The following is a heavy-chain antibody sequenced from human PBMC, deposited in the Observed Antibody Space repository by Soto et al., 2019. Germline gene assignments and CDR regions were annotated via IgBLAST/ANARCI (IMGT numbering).Heavy chain of an antibody. CDR3: ARDPRHPSGSDYDYYYGMDV. V-gene: IGHV1-2*04. J-gene: IGHJ6*02. D-gene: IGHD1-26*01. CDR2: INPNSGGT. Sequence: SSVKVSCKASGYTFTSYGIHWVRQAPGQRLEWMGWINPNSGGTNYAQKFQGWVPMTRDTSISTAYMELSRLRSDDTAVYYCARDPRHPSGSDYDYYYGMDVWGQGTTVTVSS. CDR1: GYTFTSYG.